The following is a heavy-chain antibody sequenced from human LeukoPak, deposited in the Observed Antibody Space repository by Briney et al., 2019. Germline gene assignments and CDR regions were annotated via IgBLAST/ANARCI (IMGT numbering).Heavy chain of an antibody. D-gene: IGHD1-26*01. CDR3: TRVGATNYYYYYMDV. CDR1: GFTFSNAW. J-gene: IGHJ6*03. V-gene: IGHV3-15*01. Sequence: GGSLRLSCAASGFTFSNAWMSWVRQAPGKGLEWVGRIKSKTDGGTTDYAAPVKGRFTISRDDSKNTLYLQMNSLKTEDTAVYYCTRVGATNYYYYYMDVWGKGTTVTISS. CDR2: IKSKTDGGTT.